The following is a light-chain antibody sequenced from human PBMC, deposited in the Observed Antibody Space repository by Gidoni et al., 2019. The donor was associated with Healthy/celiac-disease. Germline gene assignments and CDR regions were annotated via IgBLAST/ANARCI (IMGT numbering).Light chain of an antibody. CDR3: QAWDSSIDVV. CDR2: QDS. CDR1: KLGDKY. V-gene: IGLV3-1*01. Sequence: SYELTQPPSVSVSPGQTASITCSGDKLGDKYACWYQQKPGQYPVLVIYQDSKRPSGIPERFSGSNSGNTATLTISGTQAMDEADYYCQAWDSSIDVVFGGGTKLTVL. J-gene: IGLJ2*01.